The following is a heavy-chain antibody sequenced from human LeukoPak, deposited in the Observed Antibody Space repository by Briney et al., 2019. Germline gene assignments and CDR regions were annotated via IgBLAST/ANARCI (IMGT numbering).Heavy chain of an antibody. CDR1: GFTFGDYA. Sequence: PGGSLRLSCTASGFTFGDYAMSWVRQAPGKGLEWVGFIRSKAYGGTTEYAASVKGRFTISRDDSKSIAYLQMNSLKTEDTAVYYCTIYSNYRYYYYYMDVWGKGTTVTVSS. CDR3: TIYSNYRYYYYYMDV. V-gene: IGHV3-49*04. D-gene: IGHD4-11*01. CDR2: IRSKAYGGTT. J-gene: IGHJ6*03.